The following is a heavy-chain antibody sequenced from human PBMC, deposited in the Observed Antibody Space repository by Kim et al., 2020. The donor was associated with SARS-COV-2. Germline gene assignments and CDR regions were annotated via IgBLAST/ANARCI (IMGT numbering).Heavy chain of an antibody. CDR3: ASMGTATVCGSSD. CDR1: GFSSRNYW. V-gene: IGHV3-7*03. J-gene: IGHJ4*02. Sequence: GGSLRLSCVASGFSSRNYWLSWVRKAPGKGLEWVGMIKKDGSEESSVDAMKGRLIISRANAKNSMYLQMHSLRAEATAVYYCASMGTATVCGSSDWGQGTLVTVSS. CDR2: IKKDGSEE. D-gene: IGHD5-18*01.